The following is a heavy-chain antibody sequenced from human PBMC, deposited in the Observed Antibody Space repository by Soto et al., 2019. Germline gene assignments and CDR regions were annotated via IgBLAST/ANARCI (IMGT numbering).Heavy chain of an antibody. CDR1: GDSISSGGYS. Sequence: QLQLQESGSGLVKPSQTLSLTCAVSGDSISSGGYSWNCIRQPPGKGLEWMGNIYHIGGADYNPSLKGRVTTTVDSSTTLFSLHLRSVTAAPTAVYYCARDSRNGYYLEYWGQGTRVTVSS. CDR2: IYHIGGA. V-gene: IGHV4-30-2*01. J-gene: IGHJ4*02. D-gene: IGHD3-22*01. CDR3: ARDSRNGYYLEY.